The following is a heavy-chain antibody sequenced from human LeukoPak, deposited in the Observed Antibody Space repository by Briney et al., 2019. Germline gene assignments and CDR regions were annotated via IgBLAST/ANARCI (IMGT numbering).Heavy chain of an antibody. J-gene: IGHJ4*02. V-gene: IGHV3-21*01. CDR3: ARARTHYSSSWYGY. Sequence: GGSLRLSCAASGFTFSSYSMNWVRQAPGKGLEWVSSISSSSSYIYYADSVKGRFTISRDNAKDSLYLQMNSLRAEDTAVYYCARARTHYSSSWYGYWGQGTLVTVSS. CDR2: ISSSSSYI. D-gene: IGHD6-13*01. CDR1: GFTFSSYS.